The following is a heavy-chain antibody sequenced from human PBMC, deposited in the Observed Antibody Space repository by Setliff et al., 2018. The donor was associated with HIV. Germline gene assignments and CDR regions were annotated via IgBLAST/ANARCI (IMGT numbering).Heavy chain of an antibody. D-gene: IGHD3-22*01. V-gene: IGHV4-39*07. CDR3: AREAVSDSSGYYYIPDY. Sequence: SETLSLTCAVSGDSITSRNYHWDWVRQPPGKGLEWFGSLFYTGSTSCNPSLKSRVTISGDTSKNQFFLNLTSVTAADTAVYYCAREAVSDSSGYYYIPDYWGQGTLVTVSS. CDR1: GDSITSRNYH. CDR2: LFYTGST. J-gene: IGHJ4*02.